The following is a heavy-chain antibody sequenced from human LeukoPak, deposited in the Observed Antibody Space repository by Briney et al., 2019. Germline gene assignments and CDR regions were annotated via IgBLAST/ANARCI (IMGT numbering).Heavy chain of an antibody. Sequence: SETLSLTCSVSGDSISLSFYYWGWIRQPPGKALEWIGSVYYSGTTSYNPSLKSRVTISVDMSKNHFSLRLRSVTAADTAMYYCARGPPDYDILTGYPNKDRYYMDVWGKGTTVTVSS. CDR2: VYYSGTT. CDR3: ARGPPDYDILTGYPNKDRYYMDV. J-gene: IGHJ6*03. D-gene: IGHD3-9*01. V-gene: IGHV4-39*07. CDR1: GDSISLSFYY.